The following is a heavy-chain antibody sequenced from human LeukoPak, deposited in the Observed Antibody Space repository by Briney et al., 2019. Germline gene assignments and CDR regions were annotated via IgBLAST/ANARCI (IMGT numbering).Heavy chain of an antibody. CDR2: IYYSGST. J-gene: IGHJ4*02. CDR1: GGSISSYY. V-gene: IGHV4-59*08. D-gene: IGHD6-13*01. Sequence: PSETLSLTCTVSGGSISSYYWSWIRQPPGKGLEWVGYIYYSGSTNYNPSLKSRVTISVDESKNQFSLKLSSVSAADTAVYYCARGHSSNWYDYLDYWGQGILVTVSS. CDR3: ARGHSSNWYDYLDY.